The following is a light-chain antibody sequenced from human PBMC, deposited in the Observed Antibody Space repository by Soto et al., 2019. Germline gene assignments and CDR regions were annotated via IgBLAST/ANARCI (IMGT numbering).Light chain of an antibody. CDR2: DAS. Sequence: EIVLTQSPGTLSLSPGERATLSCRASQSVSSNYLAWYQKKPGQAPRLLIYDASSRASGIPDRFSGSGSGTDFALTIRRLEAGDFAVYYCHPHGSSRRTFGQGTQVEI. CDR3: HPHGSSRRT. V-gene: IGKV3-20*01. CDR1: QSVSSNY. J-gene: IGKJ1*01.